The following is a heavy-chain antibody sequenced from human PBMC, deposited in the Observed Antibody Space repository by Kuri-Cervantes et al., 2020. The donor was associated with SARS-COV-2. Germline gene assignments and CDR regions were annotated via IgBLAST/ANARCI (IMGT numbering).Heavy chain of an antibody. CDR3: ARGVGSSWSYYYYYYMDV. J-gene: IGHJ6*03. CDR2: IGTAGDT. CDR1: GFTFSSYD. V-gene: IGHV3-13*01. D-gene: IGHD6-13*01. Sequence: GGSLRLSCAASGFTFSSYDMHWVRQATGKGLEWVSAIGTAGDTYYPGSVKGRFTISRENAKNSLYLQMNSLRAGDTAVYYCARGVGSSWSYYYYYYMDVWGKRTTVTVSS.